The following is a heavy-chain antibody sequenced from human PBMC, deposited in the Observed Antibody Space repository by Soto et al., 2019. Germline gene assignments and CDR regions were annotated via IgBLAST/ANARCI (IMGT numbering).Heavy chain of an antibody. CDR1: GYTFTSYG. CDR3: ARDRDMVEVTASDAFDT. V-gene: IGHV1-18*01. D-gene: IGHD2-21*02. J-gene: IGHJ3*02. Sequence: QVQLVQSGAEVKKPGASVKVSCKASGYTFTSYGISWVRQAPGQGLEWMGWISAYNGNTNYAQKLQGRVTMTTDTTTSRANRKLRSMRSDDTAAYYWARDRDMVEVTASDAFDTWGQGTMDTVSS. CDR2: ISAYNGNT.